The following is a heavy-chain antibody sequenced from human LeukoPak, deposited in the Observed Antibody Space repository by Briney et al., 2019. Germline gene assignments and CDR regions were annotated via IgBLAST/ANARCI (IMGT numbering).Heavy chain of an antibody. CDR3: ARFFDGPFDY. CDR1: GGSISSYY. V-gene: IGHV4-59*08. J-gene: IGHJ4*02. D-gene: IGHD5-24*01. Sequence: SETLSLTCTVSGGSISSYYWSWIRQPPGKGLEWIGYIYYSGSTNYNPSLKSRVTISVDTSKNQFSLKLSSVPAADTAVYYCARFFDGPFDYWGQGTLVTVSS. CDR2: IYYSGST.